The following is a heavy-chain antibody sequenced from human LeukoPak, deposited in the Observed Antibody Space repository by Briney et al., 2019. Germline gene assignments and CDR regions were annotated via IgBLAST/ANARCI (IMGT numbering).Heavy chain of an antibody. D-gene: IGHD1-26*01. Sequence: SETLSLTCAVYGGSFSGYYWSWIRQPPGKGLEWIGEINHSGSTNYNPSLKSRVTISVDTSKNQFSLKLSSVTAADTAVYYCASYWSSGSYDYWDQGTLVTVSS. CDR3: ASYWSSGSYDY. V-gene: IGHV4-34*01. CDR1: GGSFSGYY. CDR2: INHSGST. J-gene: IGHJ4*02.